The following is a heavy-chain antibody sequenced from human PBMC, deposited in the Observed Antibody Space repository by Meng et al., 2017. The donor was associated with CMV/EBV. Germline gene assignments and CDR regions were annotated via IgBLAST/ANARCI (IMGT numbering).Heavy chain of an antibody. D-gene: IGHD4-11*01. Sequence: GGSLRLSCAASGFTFSSYAMHWVRQAPGKGLEWVAVISYDGSNKYYADSVKGRFTISRDNSKNTLYLQMNSLRAEDTAVYYCAGGGGGGPDYSNYYYYGMDVWGQGTTVTVSS. V-gene: IGHV3-30-3*01. CDR2: ISYDGSNK. J-gene: IGHJ6*02. CDR1: GFTFSSYA. CDR3: AGGGGGGPDYSNYYYYGMDV.